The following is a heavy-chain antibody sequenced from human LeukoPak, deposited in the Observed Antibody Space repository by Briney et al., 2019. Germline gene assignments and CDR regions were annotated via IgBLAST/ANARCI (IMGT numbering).Heavy chain of an antibody. CDR2: IYYSGTT. D-gene: IGHD3-9*01. J-gene: IGHJ3*02. Sequence: SETLSLTCTVSGGSISSSSYYWGWIRQPPGKGLEWIGSIYYSGTTYYNPSLQSRVSISVDTSKNQFSLKLSSVTAADTAVYYCARAPFLFSYYDILTGYYIPIAFDIWGQGTMVTVSS. V-gene: IGHV4-39*01. CDR3: ARAPFLFSYYDILTGYYIPIAFDI. CDR1: GGSISSSSYY.